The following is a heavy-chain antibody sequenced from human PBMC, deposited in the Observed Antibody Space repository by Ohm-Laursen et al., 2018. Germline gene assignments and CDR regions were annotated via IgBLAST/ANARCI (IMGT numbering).Heavy chain of an antibody. V-gene: IGHV3-23*01. Sequence: SLRLSCAASGFSFNNYGMTWVRQAPGKGLEWVSFISVSGGTTYYRDSVKGRFTISRDNSKNSLYLQMNTLRVDDTAVYYCATFYNHAGSGWGRPCDHWGQGTLVTVSA. D-gene: IGHD3-22*01. CDR2: ISVSGGTT. CDR3: ATFYNHAGSGWGRPCDH. J-gene: IGHJ4*02. CDR1: GFSFNNYG.